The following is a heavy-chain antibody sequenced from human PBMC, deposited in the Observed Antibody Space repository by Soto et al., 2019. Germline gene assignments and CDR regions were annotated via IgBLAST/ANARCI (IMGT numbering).Heavy chain of an antibody. CDR2: TYYRSKWYN. D-gene: IGHD2-21*02. V-gene: IGHV6-1*01. J-gene: IGHJ4*02. CDR1: GEKVSSNSGA. CDR3: ARRGPGRDIDF. Sequence: PMQTLPRTYDLSGEKVSSNSGAWNCIRKSPSRGLEWLGRTYYRSKWYNHYAVSVTSRITVNPDTSKNQFSLQLNSVTPEYTAMYYCARRGPGRDIDFWGQGSLVTVSS.